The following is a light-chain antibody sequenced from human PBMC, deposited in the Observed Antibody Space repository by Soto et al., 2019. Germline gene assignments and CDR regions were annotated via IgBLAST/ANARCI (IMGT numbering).Light chain of an antibody. Sequence: IQLTQSPSSLSASVGDRVTITCRVSPAIASFLAWYQQKPGTAPKLLIYGASTLQSGVPSRFSGSRSGTDYTLTIGSLQPEDFATYYCQQLNGSPWTFGQGTKVEV. V-gene: IGKV1-9*01. CDR1: PAIASF. J-gene: IGKJ1*01. CDR3: QQLNGSPWT. CDR2: GAS.